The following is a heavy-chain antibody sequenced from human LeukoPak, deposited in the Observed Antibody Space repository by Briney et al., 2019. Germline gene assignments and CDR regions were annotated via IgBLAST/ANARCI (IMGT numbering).Heavy chain of an antibody. CDR3: ARRARDWYSPIEY. D-gene: IGHD2-21*02. CDR2: THASGNF. J-gene: IGHJ4*02. V-gene: IGHV4-61*02. Sequence: SQTLSLTCTVSGDSISSDTYYWSWIRQPAGKGLQWIGRTHASGNFMYNPSLKSRLTISIDTSKKQFSLKLSSVTDADTAVYYCARRARDWYSPIEYWGPGTLATVSS. CDR1: GDSISSDTYY.